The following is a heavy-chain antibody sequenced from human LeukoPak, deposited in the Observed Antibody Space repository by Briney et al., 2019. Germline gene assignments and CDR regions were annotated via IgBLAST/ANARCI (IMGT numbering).Heavy chain of an antibody. Sequence: PGKSLRPSCAVSGFTFSSFPFHWARQPPGKGREWVAAITTDGSYKYHGDSVKGRFTISRDNPMNTLYLQMNGLRPDDTAVYYCARSLSPGRGYFDLWGRGTLVTVSS. V-gene: IGHV3-30*04. CDR3: ARSLSPGRGYFDL. D-gene: IGHD3-10*01. CDR2: ITTDGSYK. J-gene: IGHJ2*01. CDR1: GFTFSSFP.